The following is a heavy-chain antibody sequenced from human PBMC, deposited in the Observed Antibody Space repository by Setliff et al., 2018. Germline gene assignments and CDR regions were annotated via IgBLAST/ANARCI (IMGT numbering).Heavy chain of an antibody. V-gene: IGHV3-23*01. Sequence: GGSLRLSCAASGLIFGNYAMNWVRQAPGKGLEWVSGISGSGRNTYYADSVKGRFTISRDNSQNTVFLQVNSLRPEDSAVYYCARDQDGRGPAADYWGQGTLVTVSS. CDR2: ISGSGRNT. CDR3: ARDQDGRGPAADY. J-gene: IGHJ4*02. CDR1: GLIFGNYA. D-gene: IGHD2-2*01.